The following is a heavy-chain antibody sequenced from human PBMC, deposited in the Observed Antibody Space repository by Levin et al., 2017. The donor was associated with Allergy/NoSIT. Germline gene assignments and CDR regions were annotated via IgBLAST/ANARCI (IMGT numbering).Heavy chain of an antibody. CDR1: GYSFTSFW. V-gene: IGHV5-51*01. J-gene: IGHJ4*02. D-gene: IGHD2-21*01. Sequence: GESLKISCQASGYSFTSFWFGWVRQRPGKGLEWMGLIFPSDSDTRVSPSFQGQIIMSVDKSISTAYLQWSSLTASDSAMYYCARRDSDGSNSFDYWGQGTLVTVST. CDR3: ARRDSDGSNSFDY. CDR2: IFPSDSDT.